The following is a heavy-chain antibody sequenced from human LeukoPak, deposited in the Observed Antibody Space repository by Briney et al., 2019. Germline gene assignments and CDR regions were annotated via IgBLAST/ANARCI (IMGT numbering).Heavy chain of an antibody. D-gene: IGHD3-10*01. V-gene: IGHV4-59*01. J-gene: IGHJ4*02. CDR2: LHYSGTI. Sequence: SETLSLTCTVSGGSISSDYWSWMRQPPGKGLEWIAFLHYSGTINYNPSLKSRVTISVDSSKNQFSLKLNSVTAADTAVYYCARGGSGSYTGYFDYWGQGALVTVSS. CDR3: ARGGSGSYTGYFDY. CDR1: GGSISSDY.